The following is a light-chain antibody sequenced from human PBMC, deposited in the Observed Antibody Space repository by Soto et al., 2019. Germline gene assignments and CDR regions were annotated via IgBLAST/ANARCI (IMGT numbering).Light chain of an antibody. CDR1: QDISSA. CDR3: QQFNDFPLT. J-gene: IGKJ4*01. CDR2: DAS. V-gene: IGKV1D-13*01. Sequence: IQLTQSPSSLSASVGDRVTITCRAGQDISSALAWYQQKPGKAPKLLLYDASSLDAGVPSRFSGSGSGTDFTLSSTSLRPEDCASYYCQQFNDFPLTFGGGTKVQIK.